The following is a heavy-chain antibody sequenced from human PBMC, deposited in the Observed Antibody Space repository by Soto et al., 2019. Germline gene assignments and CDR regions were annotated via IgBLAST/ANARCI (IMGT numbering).Heavy chain of an antibody. Sequence: EVQLVESGGGLVQPGGSLRLSCAASGFTFNSYWMQWVRHAPGKGLEWDSRIDGDEDSTTNYADSVKGLFTISRDNVKNTLYLQMNSLRAADTAVYYCVRDSHGDYWGQGTLVTVSS. CDR2: IDGDEDSTT. CDR3: VRDSHGDY. CDR1: GFTFNSYW. V-gene: IGHV3-74*01. J-gene: IGHJ4*02.